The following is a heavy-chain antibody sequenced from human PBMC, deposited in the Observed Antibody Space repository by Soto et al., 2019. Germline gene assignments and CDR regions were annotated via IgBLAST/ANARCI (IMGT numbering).Heavy chain of an antibody. D-gene: IGHD2-15*01. CDR1: GFTFSIYS. V-gene: IGHV3-48*02. CDR2: ISGSSVSI. CDR3: ARLTSILYGMDV. J-gene: IGHJ6*02. Sequence: GGSLRLSCAASGFTFSIYSMNWVRQAPGKGLEWVSYISGSSVSIYYADSVKGRFTVSRDNAQNSLFLEMNSLRDEDTAVYYCARLTSILYGMDVWGLGTTVTVSS.